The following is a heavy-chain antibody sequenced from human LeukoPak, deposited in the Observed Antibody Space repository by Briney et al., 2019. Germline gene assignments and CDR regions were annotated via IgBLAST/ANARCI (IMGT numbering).Heavy chain of an antibody. V-gene: IGHV1-2*02. CDR3: AREAPGDYGDYWLDY. Sequence: ASVKVSCKASGYTFTGYYMHWVRQAPGQGLEWMGWINPNSGGTNYAQKLQGRVTMTTDTSTSTAYMELRSLRSDDTAVYYCAREAPGDYGDYWLDYWGQGTLVTVSS. CDR1: GYTFTGYY. D-gene: IGHD4-17*01. J-gene: IGHJ4*02. CDR2: INPNSGGT.